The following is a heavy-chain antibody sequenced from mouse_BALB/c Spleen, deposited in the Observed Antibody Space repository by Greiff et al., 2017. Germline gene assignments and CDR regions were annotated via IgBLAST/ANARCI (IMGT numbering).Heavy chain of an antibody. CDR1: GYAFSSYW. J-gene: IGHJ1*01. D-gene: IGHD2-4*01. Sequence: QVQLQQSGAELVRPGSSVKISCKASGYAFSSYWMNWVKQRPGQGLEWIGQIYPGDGDTNYNGKFKGKATLTADKSSSTAYMQLSSLTSEDSAVYFCARGRYDYDVKTVWYFDVWGAGTTVTVAS. V-gene: IGHV1-80*01. CDR2: IYPGDGDT. CDR3: ARGRYDYDVKTVWYFDV.